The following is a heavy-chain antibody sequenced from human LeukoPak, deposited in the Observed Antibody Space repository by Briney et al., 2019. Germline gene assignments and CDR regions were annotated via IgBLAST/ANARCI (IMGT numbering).Heavy chain of an antibody. J-gene: IGHJ4*02. CDR2: ISQDGIDK. CDR1: GFSISYYG. Sequence: GGSLRLSCAASGFSISYYGMHWVRQAPGKGLEWVAVISQDGIDKYYADSVKGQVAISRDNSRNTLYLQMNSLRVEDTAVYYCARNGGDWGVFYSDYWGQGTLVTVSS. CDR3: ARNGGDWGVFYSDY. V-gene: IGHV3-30*03. D-gene: IGHD2-21*01.